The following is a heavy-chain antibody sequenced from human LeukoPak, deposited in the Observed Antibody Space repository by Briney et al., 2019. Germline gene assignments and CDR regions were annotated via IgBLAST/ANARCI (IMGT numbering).Heavy chain of an antibody. D-gene: IGHD1-1*01. CDR3: ARGLGTTGTTWYYYYYMDV. CDR1: GYTFTGYY. J-gene: IGHJ6*03. CDR2: INPNSGGT. Sequence: GASVKVSCKASGYTFTGYYMHWVRQAPGQGLEWMGWINPNSGGTNYAQKFQGRVTMTRDTSISTAYMELSSLRSEATAVYYCARGLGTTGTTWYYYYYMDVWGKGATVTISS. V-gene: IGHV1-2*02.